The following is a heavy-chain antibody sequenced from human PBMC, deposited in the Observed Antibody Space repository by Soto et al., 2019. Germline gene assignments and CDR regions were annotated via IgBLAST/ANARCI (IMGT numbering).Heavy chain of an antibody. V-gene: IGHV1-18*04. CDR3: ARGGSYHATVDY. Sequence: GASVKVSCKVSGYRFTSIGISWVRQALGQGLEWMGWISAYNGDTDYVQKFQGRVTMTTETSTSTAYMELTSLTSDDTAIYYCARGGSYHATVDYWGQGTLVTVSS. D-gene: IGHD1-26*01. J-gene: IGHJ4*02. CDR1: GYRFTSIG. CDR2: ISAYNGDT.